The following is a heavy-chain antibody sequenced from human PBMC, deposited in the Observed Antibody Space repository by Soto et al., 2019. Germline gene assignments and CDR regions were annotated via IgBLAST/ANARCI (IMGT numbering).Heavy chain of an antibody. D-gene: IGHD6-6*01. J-gene: IGHJ6*02. CDR1: GYTFTSYA. CDR2: INAGNGNT. V-gene: IGHV1-3*01. Sequence: QVQLVQSGAEVKKPGASVKVSCKASGYTFTSYAMHWVRQAPGQRLEWMGWINAGNGNTKYSQKFQGRVTITRDTSASTAYMELSSLRSEDTAVYYCARSSIAARPQSAHYYYYGMDVWGQGTTVTVSS. CDR3: ARSSIAARPQSAHYYYYGMDV.